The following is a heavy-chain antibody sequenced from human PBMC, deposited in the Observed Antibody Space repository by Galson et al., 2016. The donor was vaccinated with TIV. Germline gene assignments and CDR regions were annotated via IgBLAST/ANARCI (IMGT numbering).Heavy chain of an antibody. V-gene: IGHV7-4-1*02. J-gene: IGHJ6*03. D-gene: IGHD4-17*01. CDR2: INTRNGHP. CDR1: GYDFTSCA. Sequence: SVKVSCKASGYDFTSCAINWVRHAPGQGLQWLGRINTRNGHPTYAQGFTGRFVFSLDTSVSTAYLQISSLTADDTAIYYCARSGDYNYYYYYMDVWAKGTTVTVSS. CDR3: ARSGDYNYYYYYMDV.